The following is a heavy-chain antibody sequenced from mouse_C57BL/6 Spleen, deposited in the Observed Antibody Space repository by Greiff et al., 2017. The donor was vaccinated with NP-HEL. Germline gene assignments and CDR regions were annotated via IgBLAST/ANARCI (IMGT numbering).Heavy chain of an antibody. CDR1: GYTFTSYW. D-gene: IGHD2-4*01. V-gene: IGHV1-55*01. J-gene: IGHJ2*01. CDR2: IYPGSGST. CDR3: AREGIYYDYGYFDY. Sequence: QVQLQQPGAELVKPGASVKMSCKASGYTFTSYWITWVKQRPGQGLEWIGDIYPGSGSTNYNEKFKSKATLTVDTSSSTAYMQLSSLTSEDSAVYYCAREGIYYDYGYFDYWGQGTTLTVSS.